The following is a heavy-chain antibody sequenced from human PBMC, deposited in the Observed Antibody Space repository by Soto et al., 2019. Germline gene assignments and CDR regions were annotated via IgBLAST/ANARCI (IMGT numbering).Heavy chain of an antibody. CDR1: GDSVSSNSAA. D-gene: IGHD3-10*01. CDR3: ARDRVTMVRGVTVYYFDY. Sequence: PSQTLSLTCAISGDSVSSNSAAWNWIRQSPSRGLEWLGRTYYRSKWYNDYAVSVKSRITINPDTSKNQFSLQLNSVTPEDTAVYYCARDRVTMVRGVTVYYFDYWGQGTLVTVSS. CDR2: TYYRSKWYN. V-gene: IGHV6-1*01. J-gene: IGHJ4*02.